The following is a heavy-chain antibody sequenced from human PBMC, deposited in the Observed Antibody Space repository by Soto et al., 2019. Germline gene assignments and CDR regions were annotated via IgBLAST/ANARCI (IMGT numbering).Heavy chain of an antibody. CDR2: ISYDGSNK. Sequence: GGSLRLSCAASGFTFSSYAMHWVRQAPGKGLEWVAVISYDGSNKYYADSVKGRFTISRDNSKNTLYLQMNSLRAEDTAVYYCARGRTWEDTAMVNSPEYFDYWGQGTLVTVSS. CDR1: GFTFSSYA. V-gene: IGHV3-30-3*01. CDR3: ARGRTWEDTAMVNSPEYFDY. D-gene: IGHD5-18*01. J-gene: IGHJ4*02.